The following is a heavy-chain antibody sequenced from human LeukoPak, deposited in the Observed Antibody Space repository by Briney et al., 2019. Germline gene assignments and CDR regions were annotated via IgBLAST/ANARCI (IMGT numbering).Heavy chain of an antibody. J-gene: IGHJ4*02. CDR1: GFTLSNYA. CDR3: AKAPVTTCLGAYCYPFDL. CDR2: ISVTGNT. V-gene: IGHV3-23*01. D-gene: IGHD2-21*01. Sequence: GGSLRLSCNASGFTLSNYAMTWVRQGPRKGLEWVSAISVTGNTYHAESLKDRFTISRDNSKDTLYLQMRSLRAEDAGVYYCAKAPVTTCLGAYCYPFDLWGQGTQVTVSS.